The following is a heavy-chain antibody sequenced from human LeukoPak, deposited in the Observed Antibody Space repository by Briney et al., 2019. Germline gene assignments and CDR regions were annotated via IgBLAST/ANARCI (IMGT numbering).Heavy chain of an antibody. J-gene: IGHJ6*02. D-gene: IGHD2-2*01. V-gene: IGHV3-30*18. CDR1: GFTFNSYG. Sequence: PGGSLRLSCAASGFTFNSYGMHWVRQAPGKGLEWVTVISYDGSNKYYADPVKGRFTIARDNSKNTLYLQMNSLRAEDTAVYYCAKAVVPAAKHYYYGMDVWGQGTTVTVSS. CDR2: ISYDGSNK. CDR3: AKAVVPAAKHYYYGMDV.